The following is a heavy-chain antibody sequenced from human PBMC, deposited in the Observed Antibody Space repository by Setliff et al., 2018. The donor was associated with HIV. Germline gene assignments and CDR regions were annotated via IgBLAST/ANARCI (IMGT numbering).Heavy chain of an antibody. CDR1: GGSISGYY. CDR2: ITNTGAT. CDR3: SRGPPFDR. Sequence: SETLSLTCTISGGSISGYYWTWIRQPAGKALEWIGRITNTGATEYNPSLKSRVTVSVDTSQNQFSLKLTSVTAADTATYFCSRGPPFDRWGRGTLVTVSS. J-gene: IGHJ2*01. V-gene: IGHV4-4*07.